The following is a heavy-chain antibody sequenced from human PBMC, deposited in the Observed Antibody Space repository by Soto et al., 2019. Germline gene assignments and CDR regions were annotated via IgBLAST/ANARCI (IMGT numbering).Heavy chain of an antibody. CDR1: GHTFSSYG. CDR3: ARALYCSGGSCYFDH. V-gene: IGHV1-18*01. Sequence: QVQLVQSGAEVVKPGASVRVSCKTSGHTFSSYGFTWVRQAPGQGLEWMGWISAYNGNTNYAQKFQGRVTVTTGTSTSTAYMELRSLRSDDTAVYYCARALYCSGGSCYFDHWGQGTLVTVSS. CDR2: ISAYNGNT. D-gene: IGHD2-15*01. J-gene: IGHJ4*02.